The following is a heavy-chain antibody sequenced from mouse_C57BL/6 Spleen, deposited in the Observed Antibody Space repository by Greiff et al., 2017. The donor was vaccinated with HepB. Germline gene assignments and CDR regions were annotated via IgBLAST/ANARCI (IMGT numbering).Heavy chain of an antibody. CDR3: ARGWDYPYFDY. J-gene: IGHJ2*01. CDR1: GYAFSSYW. D-gene: IGHD2-4*01. V-gene: IGHV1-80*01. Sequence: VQLQQSGAELVKPGASVKISCKASGYAFSSYWMNWVKQRPGKGLEWIGQIYPGDGDTNYNGKFKGKATLTADKSSSTAYMQLSSLTSEDSAVYCCARGWDYPYFDYWGQGTTLTVSS. CDR2: IYPGDGDT.